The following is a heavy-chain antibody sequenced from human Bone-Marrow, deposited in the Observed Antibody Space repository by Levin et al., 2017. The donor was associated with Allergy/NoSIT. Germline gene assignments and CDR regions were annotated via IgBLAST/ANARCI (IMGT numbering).Heavy chain of an antibody. CDR1: GFPFSTYG. V-gene: IGHV3-21*01. CDR2: ITTTSNYI. CDR3: ARAAGAAGRGGMDV. Sequence: GGSLRLSCATSGFPFSTYGMAWVRQAPGKRLELVASITTTSNYIHYAVSVKGRFTISRDNANNSLSLQMNRLRGEDTAVYYCARAAGAAGRGGMDVWGQGATVTVSS. D-gene: IGHD6-13*01. J-gene: IGHJ6*02.